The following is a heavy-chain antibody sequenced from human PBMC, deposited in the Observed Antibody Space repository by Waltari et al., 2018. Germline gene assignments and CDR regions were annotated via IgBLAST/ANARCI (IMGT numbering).Heavy chain of an antibody. D-gene: IGHD2-2*01. Sequence: QGQLVESGGGVVQPGRSLRLSCAASGFTFISYTMHWVRQAPGKGLGWVAVISYDGSNKYHADSVKGRFTISRDNSKNTLYLQMNCLRTEDTAVYYCARDGEMYCSSTSCYYFDHWGQGTLVTVSS. CDR2: ISYDGSNK. J-gene: IGHJ4*02. V-gene: IGHV3-30*04. CDR1: GFTFISYT. CDR3: ARDGEMYCSSTSCYYFDH.